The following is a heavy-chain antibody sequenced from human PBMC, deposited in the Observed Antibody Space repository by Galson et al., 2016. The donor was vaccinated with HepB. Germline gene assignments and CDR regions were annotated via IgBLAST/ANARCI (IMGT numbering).Heavy chain of an antibody. CDR3: ARATYYSGSGSYYYFDY. CDR2: ISFSSSPI. J-gene: IGHJ4*02. D-gene: IGHD3-10*01. Sequence: SLRLSCAASGFTFYDYYMSWIRQAPGKGLEWISFISFSSSPIYYTDSVKGRFTISRDNAKNTLYLQMNSLRAEDTAIYSCARATYYSGSGSYYYFDYWGQGALVTVSS. CDR1: GFTFYDYY. V-gene: IGHV3-11*01.